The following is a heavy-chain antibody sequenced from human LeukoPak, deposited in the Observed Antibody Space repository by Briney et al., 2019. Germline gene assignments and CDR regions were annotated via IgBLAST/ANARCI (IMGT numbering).Heavy chain of an antibody. CDR2: IFYSGSH. CDR1: GGSISSYY. J-gene: IGHJ3*02. CDR3: AKSNGFGLGDI. Sequence: NSSETLSLTCTVSGGSISSYYWSWIRPPPEKGREWIGNIFYSGSHYYSPSVKSRVPISLDPSKEQFSQKLNSVTAADPAVFSCAKSNGFGLGDIWGQGTMVTVFS. V-gene: IGHV4-59*12. D-gene: IGHD2-8*01.